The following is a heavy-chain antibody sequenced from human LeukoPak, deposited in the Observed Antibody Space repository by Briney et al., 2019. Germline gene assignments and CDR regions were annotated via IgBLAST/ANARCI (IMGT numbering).Heavy chain of an antibody. CDR2: IYYSGST. D-gene: IGHD1-1*01. Sequence: PSETLSLTCTVSGGSISSYYWSWIRQPPGKGLEWIGYIYYSGSTNYNPSLKSRVTISVDTSKNQFSLKLSSVTAADTAVYYCAREGNWNYPDYWGQGTLVTVSS. CDR3: AREGNWNYPDY. J-gene: IGHJ4*02. CDR1: GGSISSYY. V-gene: IGHV4-59*01.